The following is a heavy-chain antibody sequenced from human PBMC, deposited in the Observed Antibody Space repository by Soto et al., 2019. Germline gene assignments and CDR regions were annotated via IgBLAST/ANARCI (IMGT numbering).Heavy chain of an antibody. Sequence: QVQLVQSGAEVKKPGASVKVSCKASGYTFTTYGISWVRQAPGQGLEWMGWISDYNGNTNYAQKLQGRLTMTTDTSKSTAYMELRSLRSDDTAVYHCERDWTHNDFWSGYYHFDYWGQGTLVTVSS. CDR2: ISDYNGNT. D-gene: IGHD3-3*01. J-gene: IGHJ4*02. CDR3: ERDWTHNDFWSGYYHFDY. V-gene: IGHV1-18*01. CDR1: GYTFTTYG.